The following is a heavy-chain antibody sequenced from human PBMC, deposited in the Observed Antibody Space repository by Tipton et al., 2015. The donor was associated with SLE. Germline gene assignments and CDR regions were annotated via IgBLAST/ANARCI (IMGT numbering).Heavy chain of an antibody. V-gene: IGHV3-23*01. J-gene: IGHJ3*02. CDR3: AKDAIERNGVFDAFDI. CDR2: ISGPGVDT. CDR1: GFNVSRNY. D-gene: IGHD3-3*01. Sequence: SLRLSCAASGFNVSRNYMSWVRQAPGKGLEWVSHISGPGVDTYYADSVKGHFTISRDNSKSTLYLQMNNLRPEDTAVYYCAKDAIERNGVFDAFDIWGQGAMVTVSS.